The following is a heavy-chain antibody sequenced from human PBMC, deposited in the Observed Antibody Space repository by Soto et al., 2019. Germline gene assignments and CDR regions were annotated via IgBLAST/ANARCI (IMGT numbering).Heavy chain of an antibody. D-gene: IGHD5-12*01. Sequence: SETLSLTCTVSGGSISSYYWSWIRQPPGKGLEWIGYIYYSGSTNYNPSLKSRVTISVDTSKNQFSLKLSSVTAADTAVYYCARGGYDPYYYYYGMDVWGQGTTVTVSS. CDR3: ARGGYDPYYYYYGMDV. CDR2: IYYSGST. CDR1: GGSISSYY. V-gene: IGHV4-59*01. J-gene: IGHJ6*02.